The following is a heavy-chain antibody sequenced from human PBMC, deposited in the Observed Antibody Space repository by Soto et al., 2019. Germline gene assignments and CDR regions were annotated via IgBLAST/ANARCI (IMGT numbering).Heavy chain of an antibody. J-gene: IGHJ4*02. CDR3: VASGLSFDY. D-gene: IGHD3-16*01. CDR2: ISDDGTKK. Sequence: QVQMVESGGGVVQPGRSLRLSCTASGFTFSAYALHWVRQAPGKGLEWLAVISDDGTKKEYGDSVKGRFAISRDNSENTLSLQMNSLREEDSAVYHCVASGLSFDYWGQGTLVTVSS. V-gene: IGHV3-30*09. CDR1: GFTFSAYA.